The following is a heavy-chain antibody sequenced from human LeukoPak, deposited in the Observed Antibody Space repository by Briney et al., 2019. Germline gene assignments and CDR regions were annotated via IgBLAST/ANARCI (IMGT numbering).Heavy chain of an antibody. CDR2: ISAYNGNT. CDR3: ARDPAVDGYPLPLAGFDL. V-gene: IGHV1-18*01. J-gene: IGHJ5*02. Sequence: GASVKVSCKASGYTFTSYGISWVRQAPGQGLEWMGWISAYNGNTNYAQKLQGRVTMTTDTSTSTAYMELRSLRSDDTAGYYCARDPAVDGYPLPLAGFDLGGKGPLVTVS. CDR1: GYTFTSYG. D-gene: IGHD2-2*01.